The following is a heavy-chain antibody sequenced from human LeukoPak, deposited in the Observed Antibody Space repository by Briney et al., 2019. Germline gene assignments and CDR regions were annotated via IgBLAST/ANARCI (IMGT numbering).Heavy chain of an antibody. CDR1: GGTFSSYA. J-gene: IGHJ4*02. V-gene: IGHV1-69*04. Sequence: SVKVSCKASGGTFSSYAISWVRQAPGQGLEWMGRIIPILGIANYAQKFQGRVTITADKSTSTAYMELSSLRSEDTAVYYCASDYSSGPFDYWGQGTLVTVSS. CDR2: IIPILGIA. CDR3: ASDYSSGPFDY. D-gene: IGHD6-25*01.